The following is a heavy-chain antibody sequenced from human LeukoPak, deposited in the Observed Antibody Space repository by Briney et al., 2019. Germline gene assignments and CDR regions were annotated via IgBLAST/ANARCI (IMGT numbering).Heavy chain of an antibody. Sequence: AQSLNISCKGSGYSFTSYWIGWVRQMPEKGLEWMGGIYPADSDIRYSPSFQGQVTISADKSISTAYLQWSSLKASDTAMYYCARQEVVPAAHKYNYFDYWGQGTLVTVSS. J-gene: IGHJ4*02. D-gene: IGHD2-2*01. CDR3: ARQEVVPAAHKYNYFDY. CDR1: GYSFTSYW. CDR2: IYPADSDI. V-gene: IGHV5-51*01.